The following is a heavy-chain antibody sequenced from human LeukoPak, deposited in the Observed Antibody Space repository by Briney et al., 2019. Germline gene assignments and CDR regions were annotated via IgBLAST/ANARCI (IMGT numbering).Heavy chain of an antibody. Sequence: SQTLSLTCTVSGGSISSGGYYWSWLRQHPGKGLEWIGYIYYSGSTYYNPSLKSRVTISVDTSKNQFSLKLSSVTAADTAVYYCARGTTIFGVVIIPNWFDPWGQGTLVTVSS. V-gene: IGHV4-31*03. CDR3: ARGTTIFGVVIIPNWFDP. CDR2: IYYSGST. CDR1: GGSISSGGYY. D-gene: IGHD3-3*01. J-gene: IGHJ5*02.